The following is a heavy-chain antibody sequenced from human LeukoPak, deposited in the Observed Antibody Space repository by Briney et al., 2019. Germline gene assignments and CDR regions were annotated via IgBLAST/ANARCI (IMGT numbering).Heavy chain of an antibody. Sequence: SQTLSLTCTVSGDSISTGGYYWSCVRQHPGRGLEWIGNIYFSGSTNYNPSLKRRVAISVDTSKNQFFLNLTSVTVADTAVYYCAKVQTYFFESRRLFYFDYWGQGTLVTVSS. V-gene: IGHV4-31*03. J-gene: IGHJ4*02. CDR2: IYFSGST. CDR1: GDSISTGGYY. CDR3: AKVQTYFFESRRLFYFDY. D-gene: IGHD3-22*01.